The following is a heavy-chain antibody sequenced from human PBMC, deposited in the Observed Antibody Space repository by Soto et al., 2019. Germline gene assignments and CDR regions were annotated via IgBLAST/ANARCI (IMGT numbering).Heavy chain of an antibody. V-gene: IGHV1-69*06. CDR3: ASSRDRDY. J-gene: IGHJ4*02. D-gene: IGHD2-2*01. CDR2: IILIFGTA. Sequence: SVKVSCNASGGTFSSYAISWVRQAPGQGLEWMGGIILIFGTAHYAQKFQGRVTITADKSTSTAYMELSSLRSEDTAVYYCASSRDRDYWGQGTLVTVSS. CDR1: GGTFSSYA.